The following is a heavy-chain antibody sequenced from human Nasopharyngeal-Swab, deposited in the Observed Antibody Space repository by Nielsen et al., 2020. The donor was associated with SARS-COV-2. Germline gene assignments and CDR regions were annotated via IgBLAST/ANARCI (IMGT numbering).Heavy chain of an antibody. Sequence: SETLSLTCAVYGGSFSGYYWSWIRQPPGKGLEWIGEINHSGSTNYNPSLKSRVTISVDKSKNQFSLKLSSVTAADTAVYYCARGRSRFGYCSGGSCYSFDYWGQGTLVTVSS. CDR3: ARGRSRFGYCSGGSCYSFDY. J-gene: IGHJ4*02. V-gene: IGHV4-34*01. D-gene: IGHD2-15*01. CDR1: GGSFSGYY. CDR2: INHSGST.